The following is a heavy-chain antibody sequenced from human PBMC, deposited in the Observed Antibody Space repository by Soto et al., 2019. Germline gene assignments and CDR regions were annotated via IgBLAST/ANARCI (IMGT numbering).Heavy chain of an antibody. J-gene: IGHJ3*01. V-gene: IGHV4-30-2*01. CDR1: GGSVSNSAYS. Sequence: QLQLQESGSGLVAPSETLSLTCAVSGGSVSNSAYSWSWIRQPPGKGLEWIGYIYFSGNTNYSPSIQSRVTVSLERSQNQFSLRLTSVTAADTAVYSCARGPDVHSDSSQNAFDVWGQGTMVTVSS. CDR2: IYFSGNT. D-gene: IGHD3-22*01. CDR3: ARGPDVHSDSSQNAFDV.